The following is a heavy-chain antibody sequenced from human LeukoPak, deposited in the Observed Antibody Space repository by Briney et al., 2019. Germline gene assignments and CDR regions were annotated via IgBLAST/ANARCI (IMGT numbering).Heavy chain of an antibody. CDR3: ARGRYCSGGSCYLIDY. J-gene: IGHJ4*02. D-gene: IGHD2-15*01. Sequence: ASVKVSCKASGYTFTSYYMHWVRQAPGQGLEWMGIINPSGGSTSYAQKFQGRVTMTRETCTSTVYMELSSLRSEDTAVYYCARGRYCSGGSCYLIDYWGQGTLVTVSS. V-gene: IGHV1-46*01. CDR2: INPSGGST. CDR1: GYTFTSYY.